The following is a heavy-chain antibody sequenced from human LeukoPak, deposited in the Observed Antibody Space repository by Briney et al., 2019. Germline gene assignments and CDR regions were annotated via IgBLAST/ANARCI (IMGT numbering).Heavy chain of an antibody. CDR3: ARAGGAGPGGHCDH. V-gene: IGHV3-11*05. D-gene: IGHD4-23*01. CDR1: GFSFSDNY. J-gene: IGHJ4*02. Sequence: PGGSLRLSCAPWGFSFSDNYVRWLRQAPGKGLEWVSYISNSGSYTNYPDSVKGRFTISRDNAKNSLYLQMNSLRDEDTAVYFCARAGGAGPGGHCDHWGQGTLVSVSS. CDR2: ISNSGSYT.